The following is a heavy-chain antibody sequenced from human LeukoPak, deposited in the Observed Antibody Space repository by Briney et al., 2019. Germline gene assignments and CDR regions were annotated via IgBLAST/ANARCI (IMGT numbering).Heavy chain of an antibody. CDR2: ISSTGST. V-gene: IGHV4-61*02. CDR1: GGSISSGGHY. J-gene: IGHJ4*02. Sequence: PSETLSLTCTVSGGSISSGGHYWSWIRQPAGKGLEYLGRISSTGSTNYNPSLRSRVTISADTSKNHFSLKLTSVTAADTAVYYCARIATGYSYGPVDYWGQGTLVTVSS. D-gene: IGHD5-18*01. CDR3: ARIATGYSYGPVDY.